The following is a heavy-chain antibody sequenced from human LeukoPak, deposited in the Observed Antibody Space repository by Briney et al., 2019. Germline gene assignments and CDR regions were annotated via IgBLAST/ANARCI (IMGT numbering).Heavy chain of an antibody. Sequence: GGSLRLSCAASGFTFSSYSMNWVRQAPGKGLEWVSYISSSSSTIYYADSVKGRFTISRDNAKSSLYLRMNSLRAEDTAVYYCARGYCSGGNCHKFDCWGQGTLVTVSS. CDR1: GFTFSSYS. CDR3: ARGYCSGGNCHKFDC. CDR2: ISSSSSTI. J-gene: IGHJ4*02. D-gene: IGHD2-15*01. V-gene: IGHV3-48*04.